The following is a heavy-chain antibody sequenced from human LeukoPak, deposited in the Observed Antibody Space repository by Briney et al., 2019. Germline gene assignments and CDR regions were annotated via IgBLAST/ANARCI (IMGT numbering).Heavy chain of an antibody. V-gene: IGHV4-31*03. Sequence: SETLSLTCTVSGGSISSGGYYWSWLRQHPGKGLEWIGYIYYSGSTYYNPSLKSRVTISVDTSKNQFSLKLSSVTAADTAVYYCARSRLPAAIYWFDPWGQGTLVTVSS. CDR3: ARSRLPAAIYWFDP. CDR1: GGSISSGGYY. CDR2: IYYSGST. D-gene: IGHD2-2*01. J-gene: IGHJ5*02.